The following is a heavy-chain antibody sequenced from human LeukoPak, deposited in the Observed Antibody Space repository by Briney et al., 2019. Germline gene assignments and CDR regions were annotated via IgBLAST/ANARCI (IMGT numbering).Heavy chain of an antibody. Sequence: GASVTVSCKASGYTFTDYYMQWVRQAPGQRLEWMGWINPNSGGTYYAQKCQGRVTLTRDTSISTAYMELSRLRSDDTAVYYCVREIRAISVTADWGQGTLVTVSS. CDR2: INPNSGGT. V-gene: IGHV1-2*02. J-gene: IGHJ4*02. CDR3: VREIRAISVTAD. D-gene: IGHD2-21*02. CDR1: GYTFTDYY.